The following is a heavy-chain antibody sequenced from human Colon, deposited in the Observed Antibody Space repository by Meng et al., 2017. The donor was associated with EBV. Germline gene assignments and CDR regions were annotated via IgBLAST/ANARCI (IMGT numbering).Heavy chain of an antibody. Sequence: QVRLQPGGAGLLRPSETLSLTCAVYGGSFSGYYWSWIRQPPGKGLEWIGEINHSGSTHYNPSLKSRLTISVDTSKNQFSLKLSSVTAADTAVYYCARVSGRSFDPWGQGTLVTVSS. J-gene: IGHJ5*02. V-gene: IGHV4-34*01. CDR1: GGSFSGYY. D-gene: IGHD3-10*01. CDR2: INHSGST. CDR3: ARVSGRSFDP.